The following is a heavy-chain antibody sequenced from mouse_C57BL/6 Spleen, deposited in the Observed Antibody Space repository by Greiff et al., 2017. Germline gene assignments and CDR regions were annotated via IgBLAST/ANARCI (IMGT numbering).Heavy chain of an antibody. CDR3: ARVNYGAY. Sequence: EVQLQQSGPELVKPGASVKISCKASGYSFTGYYMNWVKQSPEKSLEWIGEINPSTGGTTYNQKFKAKATLTVDKSSSTAYMQLKSLTSEDSAVYYCARVNYGAYWGQGTLVTVSA. J-gene: IGHJ3*01. CDR1: GYSFTGYY. V-gene: IGHV1-42*01. D-gene: IGHD1-1*01. CDR2: INPSTGGT.